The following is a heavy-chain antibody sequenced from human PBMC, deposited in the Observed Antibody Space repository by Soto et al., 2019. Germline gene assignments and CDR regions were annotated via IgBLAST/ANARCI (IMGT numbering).Heavy chain of an antibody. J-gene: IGHJ5*02. V-gene: IGHV3-33*01. Sequence: QVQLVESGGGVVQPGRSLRLSCAASGFTFSSYGMHWVRQAPGKGLEWVAVIWYDGSNKYYADSVKGRFTISRDNSKNTLYLQMNSLRAEDTAVYYCARETYYDFWSGYSVNWFDPWGQGTLVTVSS. CDR1: GFTFSSYG. CDR3: ARETYYDFWSGYSVNWFDP. D-gene: IGHD3-3*01. CDR2: IWYDGSNK.